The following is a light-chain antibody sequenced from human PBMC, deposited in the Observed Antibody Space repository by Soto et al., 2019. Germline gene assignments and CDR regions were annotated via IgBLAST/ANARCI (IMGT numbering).Light chain of an antibody. J-gene: IGLJ1*01. CDR2: EVS. Sequence: QSALTQPASVSGSPGQSITISCTGTSSDVGTYNYVSWYQLHPGKAPKLMIYEVSNRPSGVSNRFSGSKSGNTASLTISGRLAEDEADYYCSSYTRSSTLVFATGTKVTVL. V-gene: IGLV2-14*01. CDR1: SSDVGTYNY. CDR3: SSYTRSSTLV.